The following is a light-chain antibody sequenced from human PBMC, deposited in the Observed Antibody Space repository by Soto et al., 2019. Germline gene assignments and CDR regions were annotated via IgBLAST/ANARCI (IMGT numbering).Light chain of an antibody. CDR2: DVT. Sequence: QSALTQPASVSGSPGRSVTISCTGSSSDVGDFNYVSWYQHLPGRAPKLIIYDVTNRPSGISYRFSASKSGRTASLTISGLPAAVEADYSCSSYSSTSTHVVFGGGPKLTAL. J-gene: IGLJ2*01. CDR3: SSYSSTSTHVV. V-gene: IGLV2-14*03. CDR1: SSDVGDFNY.